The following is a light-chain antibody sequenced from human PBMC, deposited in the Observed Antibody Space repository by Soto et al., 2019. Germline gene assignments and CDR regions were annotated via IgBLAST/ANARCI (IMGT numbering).Light chain of an antibody. V-gene: IGKV1-33*01. Sequence: IQMTQSASSLSASVGDIVTITCRASQSISSYLNWYQQKPGRAPKLLIYDASNLEAGVPSRFRGSGSGTDFTFTISRLQPEDIATYYCQQYENLPTFGQGTRLEI. CDR3: QQYENLPT. J-gene: IGKJ5*01. CDR1: QSISSY. CDR2: DAS.